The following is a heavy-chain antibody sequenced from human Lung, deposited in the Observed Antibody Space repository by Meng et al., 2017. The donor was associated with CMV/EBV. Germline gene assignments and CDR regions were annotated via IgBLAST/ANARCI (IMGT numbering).Heavy chain of an antibody. V-gene: IGHV3-43D*03. CDR3: AKYYYVLDV. CDR1: GFTFDDYA. Sequence: GESLKISCAASGFTFDDYAMHWVRQAPGKGLEWVSLISWDGGSTYYADSVKGRFTISRDNSKSSLYLQMNGLRAEDTALYHCAKYYYVLDVWGQGTTVTVSS. CDR2: ISWDGGST. J-gene: IGHJ6*02.